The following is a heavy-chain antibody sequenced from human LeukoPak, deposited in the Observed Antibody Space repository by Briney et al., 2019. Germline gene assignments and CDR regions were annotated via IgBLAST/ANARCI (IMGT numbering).Heavy chain of an antibody. V-gene: IGHV4-39*07. CDR1: GGSISSSSYY. D-gene: IGHD3-22*01. CDR2: IYYSGST. J-gene: IGHJ2*01. CDR3: ASGIVVVTQGLSYFDL. Sequence: PSETLSLTCTVSGGSISSSSYYWGWIRQPPGKGLEWIGSIYYSGSTNYNPSLKSRVTISVDKSKNQFSLKLSSVTAADTAVYYCASGIVVVTQGLSYFDLWGRGTLVTVSS.